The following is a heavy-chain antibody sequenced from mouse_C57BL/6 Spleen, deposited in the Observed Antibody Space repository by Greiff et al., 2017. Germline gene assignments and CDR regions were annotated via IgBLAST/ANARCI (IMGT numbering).Heavy chain of an antibody. D-gene: IGHD1-1*01. V-gene: IGHV1-82*01. CDR2: IYPGDGDT. Sequence: QVQLQQSGPELVKPGASVKISCKASGYAFSSSWMNWVKQRPGKGLEWIGRIYPGDGDTNYNGKFKGKATLTADKSSSTAYMQRSSLTSEDSAVYFCARPYYYGSSYRYFDVWGTGTTVTVSS. CDR3: ARPYYYGSSYRYFDV. J-gene: IGHJ1*03. CDR1: GYAFSSSW.